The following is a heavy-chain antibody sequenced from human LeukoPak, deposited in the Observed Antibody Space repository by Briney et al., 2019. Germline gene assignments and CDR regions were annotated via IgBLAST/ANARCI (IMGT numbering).Heavy chain of an antibody. CDR3: ARREGAQLPYYFDY. CDR2: ISAYNGNT. Sequence: GASVKVSCKASGYTFTSYGISWVRQAPGQGLEWMGWISAYNGNTNYAQKLQGRVTMTTDTSTSTAYMELSSLRSEDTAVYYCARREGAQLPYYFDYWGQGTLVTVSS. V-gene: IGHV1-18*01. CDR1: GYTFTSYG. J-gene: IGHJ4*02. D-gene: IGHD1-7*01.